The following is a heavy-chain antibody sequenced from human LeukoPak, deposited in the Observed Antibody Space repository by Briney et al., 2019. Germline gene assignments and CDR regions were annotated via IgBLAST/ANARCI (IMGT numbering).Heavy chain of an antibody. V-gene: IGHV3-33*07. D-gene: IGHD6-13*01. CDR3: ARGKGLTAAGTEAWYFDL. CDR1: GFTFSSYG. J-gene: IGHJ2*01. Sequence: GGSLRLSCAASGFTFSSYGMYWVRQAPGKGLEWVAVIWYDGSNKYYGDSVKGRFTISRDNSKNTLYLQMNSLRAEDTAVYYCARGKGLTAAGTEAWYFDLWGRGTLATVSS. CDR2: IWYDGSNK.